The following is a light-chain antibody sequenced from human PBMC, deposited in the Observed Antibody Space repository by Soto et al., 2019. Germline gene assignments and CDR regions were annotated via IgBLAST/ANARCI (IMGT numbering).Light chain of an antibody. Sequence: DIQMTQSPSSLSASEGDRVTITCQSSHDVSRNLNWFQQKPGEAPQLLIYDASNLERGVPSRFSGSWSETDFTLTISSLQPEDVATYYCQQYNSMLSFGGGTEVEIK. CDR3: QQYNSMLS. J-gene: IGKJ4*01. V-gene: IGKV1-33*01. CDR1: HDVSRN. CDR2: DAS.